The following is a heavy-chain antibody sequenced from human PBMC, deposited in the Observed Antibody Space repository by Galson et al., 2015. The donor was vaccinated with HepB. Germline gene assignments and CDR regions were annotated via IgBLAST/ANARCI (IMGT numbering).Heavy chain of an antibody. J-gene: IGHJ4*02. CDR3: ARVTAGGWYLAIDY. D-gene: IGHD6-19*01. V-gene: IGHV3-74*01. CDR1: GFTFSSYW. CDR2: INSDGSTT. Sequence: SLRLSCAASGFTFSSYWMHWVRQVPGKGLVWVSRINSDGSTTSYADSVKGRFTIFRDNSKNTLYLQMNSLRAEDTALYFCARVTAGGWYLAIDYWGQGALVTVSS.